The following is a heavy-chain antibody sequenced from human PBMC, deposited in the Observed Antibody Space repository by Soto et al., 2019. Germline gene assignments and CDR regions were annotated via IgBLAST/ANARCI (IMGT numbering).Heavy chain of an antibody. Sequence: QVQLQQWGAGLLKPSETLSLTCAVYGGSFSGYYWSWIRQPPGKGLEWIGEINHSGSTNYNPSLKSRVTISVDTSKNPCSLKLSSVTAADTAVYYCARSRRGVTRDWGQGTLVTVSS. CDR1: GGSFSGYY. V-gene: IGHV4-34*01. CDR3: ARSRRGVTRD. CDR2: INHSGST. J-gene: IGHJ4*02. D-gene: IGHD2-21*02.